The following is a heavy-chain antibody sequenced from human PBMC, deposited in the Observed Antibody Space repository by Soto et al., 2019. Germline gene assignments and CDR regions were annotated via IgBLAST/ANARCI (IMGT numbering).Heavy chain of an antibody. Sequence: QAQLQQWGTGLLKPSETLSLTCAVYGGSLSGNYWGWIRQPPGKGLEWIGETHHSGSTAYNPTLKSRVTISVDTTRNQFSLTLNSLTAAYTAVYYCARTTAAIHLNYWSQGTLVTVSS. CDR2: THHSGST. D-gene: IGHD2-21*02. CDR3: ARTTAAIHLNY. J-gene: IGHJ4*02. CDR1: GGSLSGNY. V-gene: IGHV4-34*01.